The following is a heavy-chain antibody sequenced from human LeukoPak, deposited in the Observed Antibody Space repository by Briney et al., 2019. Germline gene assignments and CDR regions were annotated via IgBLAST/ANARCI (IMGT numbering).Heavy chain of an antibody. J-gene: IGHJ4*02. CDR2: IRYDGSNK. CDR1: GFTFSSYG. V-gene: IGHV3-30*02. D-gene: IGHD3-22*01. CDR3: ARVSVDYYDSSPLGFDY. Sequence: GGSLRLSCAASGFTFSSYGMHWVRQAPGKGLEWVAFIRYDGSNKYYADSVKGRFTISRDNSKNTLYLQMNSLRAEDTAVYYCARVSVDYYDSSPLGFDYWGQGTLVTVSS.